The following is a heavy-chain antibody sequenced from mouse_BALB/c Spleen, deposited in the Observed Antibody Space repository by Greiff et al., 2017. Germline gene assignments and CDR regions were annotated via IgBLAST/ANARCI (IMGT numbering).Heavy chain of an antibody. CDR2: ISSGGST. V-gene: IGHV5-6-5*01. D-gene: IGHD1-1*01. CDR1: GFTFSSYA. CDR3: ARSTVVDDWYFDV. J-gene: IGHJ1*01. Sequence: EVHLVESGGGLVKPGGSLKLSCAASGFTFSSYAMSWVRQTPEKRLEWVASISSGGSTYYPDSVKGRFTISRDNARNILYLQMSSLRSEDTAMYYCARSTVVDDWYFDVWGAGTTVTVSS.